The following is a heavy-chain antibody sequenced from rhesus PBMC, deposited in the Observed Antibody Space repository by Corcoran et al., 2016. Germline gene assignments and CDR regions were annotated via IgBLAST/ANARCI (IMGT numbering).Heavy chain of an antibody. CDR1: GYSISSGYG. J-gene: IGHJ5-2*02. Sequence: QVQLQESGPGLVKPSETLSLTCAVSGYSISSGYGWSWIRQPPGKGLEWIGYNGCKSGSTTYTPSLKSRVTISKDTSKNQFSLKLSSVTAADTAVYYCARDNPGTISLDVWGRGVLVTVSS. CDR3: ARDNPGTISLDV. D-gene: IGHD1-1*01. CDR2: NGCKSGST. V-gene: IGHV4-127*01.